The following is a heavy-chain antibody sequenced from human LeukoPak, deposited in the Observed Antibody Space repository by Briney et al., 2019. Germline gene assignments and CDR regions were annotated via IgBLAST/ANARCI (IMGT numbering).Heavy chain of an antibody. J-gene: IGHJ6*03. V-gene: IGHV1-8*03. CDR3: ARVSIAAAGLTMHTYYYYYYMDV. D-gene: IGHD6-13*01. CDR2: MNPNSGNT. CDR1: GYTFTSYD. Sequence: GASVKVSCKASGYTFTSYDINWVRQATGQGLEWMGWMNPNSGNTGYAQKFRGRVTITRNTSISTAYMELSSLRSEDTAVYYCARVSIAAAGLTMHTYYYYYYMDVWGKGTTVTVSS.